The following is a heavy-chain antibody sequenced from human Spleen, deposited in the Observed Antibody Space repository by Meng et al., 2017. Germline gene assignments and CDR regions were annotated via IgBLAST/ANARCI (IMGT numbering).Heavy chain of an antibody. J-gene: IGHJ5*02. CDR2: SNHSVTT. CDR1: GGAFRCNY. V-gene: IGHV4-34*01. CDR3: ARGVRTSIANWFDP. D-gene: IGHD1-1*01. Sequence: GHLQQGVAELWNPSKTLSVTCDVYGGAFRCNYCGCISQPLGKGLEWIGESNHSVTTNYSPSHKSRDTISIDTSKNQSSLSLTSVTAADTAVYYCARGVRTSIANWFDPWGQGSLVTVSS.